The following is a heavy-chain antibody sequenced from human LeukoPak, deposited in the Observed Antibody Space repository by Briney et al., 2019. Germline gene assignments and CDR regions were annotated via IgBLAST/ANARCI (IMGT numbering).Heavy chain of an antibody. V-gene: IGHV3-48*03. Sequence: GGSLRLSCAASGFTFSSYEMNWVRQAPGKGLEWVSYISSSGSTIYYADSVKGRFTISRDNAKNSLYLQMNSLRAEDTAVYYCARDGEGRLVVTAGYSMDVWGQRTTVTVSS. CDR2: ISSSGSTI. CDR1: GFTFSSYE. CDR3: ARDGEGRLVVTAGYSMDV. D-gene: IGHD2-21*02. J-gene: IGHJ6*02.